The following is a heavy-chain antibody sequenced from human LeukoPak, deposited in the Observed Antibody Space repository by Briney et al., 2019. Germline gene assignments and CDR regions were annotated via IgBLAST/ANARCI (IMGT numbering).Heavy chain of an antibody. CDR3: AKDPKSGFDY. J-gene: IGHJ4*02. Sequence: PGGSLRLSCAASGFTFSSYSMNWVRQAPGKGLEWVSSISSSSSYIYYADSVKGRFTISRDNAKNSLYLHMSSLRAEDTAVYYCAKDPKSGFDYWGQGTLVTVSS. CDR1: GFTFSSYS. CDR2: ISSSSSYI. V-gene: IGHV3-21*04. D-gene: IGHD3-10*01.